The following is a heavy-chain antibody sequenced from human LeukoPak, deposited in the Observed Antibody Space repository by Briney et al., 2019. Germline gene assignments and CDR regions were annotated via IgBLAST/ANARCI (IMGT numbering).Heavy chain of an antibody. J-gene: IGHJ4*02. CDR1: GGSISSYY. CDR3: TTDGGIGPSPIFDY. D-gene: IGHD6-13*01. CDR2: IKSKRDGGTT. V-gene: IGHV3-15*01. Sequence: KTSETLSLTCTVSGGSISSYYWSWIRQPPGKGLEWIGRIKSKRDGGTTDYAAPVQGRFAMSRDDSQNTVYLQMNSLKTADTAVYYCTTDGGIGPSPIFDYWGQGTLLTVSS.